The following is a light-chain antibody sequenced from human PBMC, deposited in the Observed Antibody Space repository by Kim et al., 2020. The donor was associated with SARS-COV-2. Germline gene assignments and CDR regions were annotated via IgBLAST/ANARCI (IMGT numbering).Light chain of an antibody. J-gene: IGKJ3*01. CDR3: QHYDKVAALF. CDR1: HDIGNY. CDR2: DVS. V-gene: IGKV1-33*01. Sequence: DIQMTQSPSSLSASVGDRVTITCQASHDIGNYLNWYQQRPGSAPKLLIYDVSNLEAGVPSRFSGTGSGTYFTSTISSLQPEDVATYYCQHYDKVAALFFGGGTKVDIK.